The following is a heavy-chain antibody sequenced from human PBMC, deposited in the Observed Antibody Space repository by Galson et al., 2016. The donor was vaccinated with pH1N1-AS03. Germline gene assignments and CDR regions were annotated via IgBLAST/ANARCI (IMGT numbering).Heavy chain of an antibody. CDR3: AILDGGGYDFWSGQPGGY. D-gene: IGHD3-3*01. V-gene: IGHV1-69*06. Sequence: SVKVSCKASGGTFSNYAFSWVRQAPGQGLEWMGGIIPLFGTPNYAQKCQGRVTITADKSTDTAYMELTSLRSEDTAVYFCAILDGGGYDFWSGQPGGYWGQGTLVTVSS. CDR1: GGTFSNYA. J-gene: IGHJ4*02. CDR2: IIPLFGTP.